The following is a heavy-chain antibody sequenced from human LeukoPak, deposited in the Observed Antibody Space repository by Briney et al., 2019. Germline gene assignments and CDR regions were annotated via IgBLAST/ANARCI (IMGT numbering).Heavy chain of an antibody. J-gene: IGHJ6*02. CDR1: GFALSSHW. CDR3: ARNNGMDV. V-gene: IGHV3-7*03. CDR2: VNRDGSET. Sequence: GGSLRLSCAASGFALSSHWMNWVRQVPGRGPEWVANVNRDGSETYYLDSVKGRFTISKDNAKNSLYLQMNSLRAEDTALYHCARNNGMDVWGQGTTVIVSS.